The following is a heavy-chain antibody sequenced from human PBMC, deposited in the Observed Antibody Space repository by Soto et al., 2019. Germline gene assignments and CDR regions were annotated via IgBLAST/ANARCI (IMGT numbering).Heavy chain of an antibody. CDR3: ARTLGHSSGWYERNWFDP. CDR2: ISSSSSTI. D-gene: IGHD6-19*01. V-gene: IGHV3-48*02. Sequence: EVQLVESGGGLVQPGGSLRLSCAASGFTFSSYSMNWVRQAPGKGLEWVSYISSSSSTIYYADSVKGRFTISRDNAKNSLYLQMNSLRDADTAVYYCARTLGHSSGWYERNWFDPWGQGTLVTVSS. J-gene: IGHJ5*02. CDR1: GFTFSSYS.